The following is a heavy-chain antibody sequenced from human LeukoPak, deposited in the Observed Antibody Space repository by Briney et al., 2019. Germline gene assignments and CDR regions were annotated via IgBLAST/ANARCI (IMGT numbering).Heavy chain of an antibody. J-gene: IGHJ5*02. CDR2: ISYSGNT. CDR3: TREFGSAFDP. V-gene: IGHV4-59*01. D-gene: IGHD3-10*01. CDR1: GGSISGYF. Sequence: SDTLSLTCTVSGGSISGYFWSWIRQPPGKGLEWIGYISYSGNTNHNPSLKSRVTISLDTSKNQFSLKVRSVTAADTAVYYCTREFGSAFDPWGQGTLVTVSS.